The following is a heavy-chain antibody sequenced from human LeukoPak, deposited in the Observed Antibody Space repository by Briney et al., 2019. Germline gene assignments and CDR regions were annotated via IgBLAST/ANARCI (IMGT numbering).Heavy chain of an antibody. CDR2: INVYNGYT. Sequence: GASVKVSCKTSGYTFRSYAISWVRQAPGQGLERMGWINVYNGYTNYARNFQGRVTMTTDTSMSTAYMEVRSLRSDDTAVYYCARVECSSTTCYDDYWGQGTLVIVSS. CDR3: ARVECSSTTCYDDY. CDR1: GYTFRSYA. J-gene: IGHJ4*02. V-gene: IGHV1-18*01. D-gene: IGHD2-2*01.